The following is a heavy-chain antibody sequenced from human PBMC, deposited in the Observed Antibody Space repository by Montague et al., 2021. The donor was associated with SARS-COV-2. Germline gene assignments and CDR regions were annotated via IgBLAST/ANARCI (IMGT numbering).Heavy chain of an antibody. CDR1: GLTFSTYA. Sequence: SLRLSCAASGLTFSTYAMSWVRRAPGKGLEWVSAISGSGDKTYYADSVKGRFTISRDNSKNTVSLQMNNLRVEDTAVYYCAKDLFCSGGDCYFYGMDLWGQGTTVTVSS. CDR3: AKDLFCSGGDCYFYGMDL. CDR2: ISGSGDKT. V-gene: IGHV3-23*01. J-gene: IGHJ6*02. D-gene: IGHD2-15*01.